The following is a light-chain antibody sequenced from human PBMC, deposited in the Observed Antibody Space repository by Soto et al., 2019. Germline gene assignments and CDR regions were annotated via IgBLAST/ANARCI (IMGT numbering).Light chain of an antibody. V-gene: IGLV2-14*01. CDR2: DVN. CDR1: SSDVGAYDF. J-gene: IGLJ2*01. CDR3: SSYTTSRSVL. Sequence: QSALTQPASVSGSPGQSIAISCTGTSSDVGAYDFVSWYQQHPGKAPKVMIYDVNHRPSGVSDRFSGSKSGNTASLTISGLQAEDEAEYFCSSYTTSRSVLFGGGTKLTVL.